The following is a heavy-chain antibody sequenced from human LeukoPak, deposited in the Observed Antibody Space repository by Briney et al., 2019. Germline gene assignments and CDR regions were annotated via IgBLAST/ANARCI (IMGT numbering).Heavy chain of an antibody. Sequence: ASVRVSCQASGYTFTSSGINWVRQAPGQGLEWMGWISAYNGNTNYAQKLQGRVTMTTDTSTSTAYMELRSLRSDDTAVYYCAILGRLRYFDWLLDYWGQGTLVTVST. CDR3: AILGRLRYFDWLLDY. CDR2: ISAYNGNT. D-gene: IGHD3-9*01. J-gene: IGHJ4*02. V-gene: IGHV1-18*01. CDR1: GYTFTSSG.